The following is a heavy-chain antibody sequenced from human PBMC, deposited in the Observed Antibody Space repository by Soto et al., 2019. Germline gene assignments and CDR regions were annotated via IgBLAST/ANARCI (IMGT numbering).Heavy chain of an antibody. D-gene: IGHD6-13*01. CDR1: GGSIDYYR. CDR2: ISDSGST. V-gene: IGHV4-59*01. J-gene: IGHJ6*02. Sequence: KSSETLSFTCTVSGGSIDYYRWSWIRQPPGKGLEWIGDISDSGSTNYNLSLRSRVTILVDTSKNQFSLKLNSVTAADTAVYYCARDSTSWFPYYGIDVWGQGTTVTVSS. CDR3: ARDSTSWFPYYGIDV.